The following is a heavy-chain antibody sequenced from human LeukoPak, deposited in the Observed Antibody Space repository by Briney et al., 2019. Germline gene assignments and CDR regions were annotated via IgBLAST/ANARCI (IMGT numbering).Heavy chain of an antibody. Sequence: SETLSLTCTVSGGSISSYYWSRIRQPPGKGLEWIGYIYYSGSTNYNPSLKSRVTISVDTSKNQFSLKLSSVTAADTAVYYCARSIAVNWFDPWGQGTLVTVSS. D-gene: IGHD6-19*01. V-gene: IGHV4-59*08. CDR3: ARSIAVNWFDP. J-gene: IGHJ5*02. CDR1: GGSISSYY. CDR2: IYYSGST.